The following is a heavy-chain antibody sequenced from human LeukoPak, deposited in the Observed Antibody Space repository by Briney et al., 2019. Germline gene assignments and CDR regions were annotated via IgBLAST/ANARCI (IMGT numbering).Heavy chain of an antibody. V-gene: IGHV4-39*01. J-gene: IGHJ4*02. CDR3: ARQDNWNYGNGDFDY. CDR1: GGSISSSSYY. Sequence: SEALSLTCTVSGGSISSSSYYWGWIRQPPGKGLEWIGSIYYSGSTYYNPSLKSRVTISVDTSKNQLSLKLSSVTAADTAVYYCARQDNWNYGNGDFDYWGQGTLVTVSS. CDR2: IYYSGST. D-gene: IGHD1-7*01.